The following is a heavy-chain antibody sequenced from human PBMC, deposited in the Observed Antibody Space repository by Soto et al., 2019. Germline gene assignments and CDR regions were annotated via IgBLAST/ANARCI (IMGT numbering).Heavy chain of an antibody. CDR3: ARDTAWGYCSGGSCYNWFDP. D-gene: IGHD2-15*01. V-gene: IGHV1-69*13. CDR1: GGTFSSYA. J-gene: IGHJ5*02. CDR2: IIPIFGTA. Sequence: ASVKVSCKASGGTFSSYAISWVRQAPGQGLEWMGGIIPIFGTANYAQKFQGRVTITADESTSTAYMELSSLRSEDTAVYYCARDTAWGYCSGGSCYNWFDPWGQGTLVTVSS.